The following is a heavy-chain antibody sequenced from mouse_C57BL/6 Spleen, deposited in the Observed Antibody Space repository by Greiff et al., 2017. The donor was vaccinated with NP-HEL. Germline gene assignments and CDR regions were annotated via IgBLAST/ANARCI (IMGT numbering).Heavy chain of an antibody. CDR1: GFTFSDYY. D-gene: IGHD2-5*01. CDR2: INYDGSST. Sequence: EVKLMESEGGLVQPGSSMKLSCTASGFTFSDYYMAWVRQVPEKGLEWVANINYDGSSTYYLDSLKSRFIISRDNAKNILYLQMSSLKSEDTATYYCARAYYSNYYFDYWGQGTTLTVSS. CDR3: ARAYYSNYYFDY. J-gene: IGHJ2*01. V-gene: IGHV5-16*01.